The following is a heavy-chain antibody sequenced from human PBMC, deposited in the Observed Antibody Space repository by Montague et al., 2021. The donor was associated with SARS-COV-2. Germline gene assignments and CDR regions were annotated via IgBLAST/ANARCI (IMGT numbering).Heavy chain of an antibody. D-gene: IGHD3-10*01. CDR3: AREYPPPLRFGELDYYGMDV. Sequence: CAISGDSVSSNSAAWNWIRRSPSRGLEWLGGTYYRSKWYNDYAVSVKSRITINPNTSKNQFSLQLNSVTPEDTAVYYCAREYPPPLRFGELDYYGMDVWGQGTTVTVSS. J-gene: IGHJ6*02. CDR2: TYYRSKWYN. CDR1: GDSVSSNSAA. V-gene: IGHV6-1*01.